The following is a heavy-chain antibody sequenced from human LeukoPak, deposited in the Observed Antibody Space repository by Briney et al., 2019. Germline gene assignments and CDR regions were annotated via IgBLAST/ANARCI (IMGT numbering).Heavy chain of an antibody. Sequence: SETLSLTCTVSGGSISRGAYYWGWIRQPPGKGLEWIASIYYNGSPYYGPSLKSRVTISADTSKNQFSLKLNSVTAADTAVYYCARLPGYGGNIDYWGQGTLVTVSS. V-gene: IGHV4-39*01. D-gene: IGHD4-23*01. CDR3: ARLPGYGGNIDY. CDR1: GGSISRGAYY. CDR2: IYYNGSP. J-gene: IGHJ4*02.